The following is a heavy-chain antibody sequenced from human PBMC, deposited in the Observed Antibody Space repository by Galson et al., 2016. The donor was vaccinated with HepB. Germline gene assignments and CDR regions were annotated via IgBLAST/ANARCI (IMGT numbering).Heavy chain of an antibody. V-gene: IGHV1-69*13. J-gene: IGHJ4*02. CDR1: GGTFSSYA. CDR2: IIPMFGTP. CDR3: ARGSFSGYEGAGDY. Sequence: SVKVSCKASGGTFSSYAFSWVRQAPGQGLEWMGGIIPMFGTPNYAQKFQGRVTITADESMRTVHMDLSSLKSEDTAVYYCARGSFSGYEGAGDYWGQGTLVTVSS. D-gene: IGHD5-12*01.